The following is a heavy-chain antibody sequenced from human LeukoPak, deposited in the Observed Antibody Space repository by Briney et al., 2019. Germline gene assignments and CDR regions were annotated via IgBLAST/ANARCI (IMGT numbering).Heavy chain of an antibody. V-gene: IGHV4-59*01. CDR2: IYYSGST. CDR1: GGSISSYY. CDR3: ARAGYYGGNGLWFDP. D-gene: IGHD4-23*01. Sequence: PSETLSLTCTVSGGSISSYYWSWIRQPPGKGLEWIGYIYYSGSTNYNPSLKSRVIISVDTSKNQFSLKLSSVTAADTAVYYCARAGYYGGNGLWFDPWGQGTLVTVSS. J-gene: IGHJ5*02.